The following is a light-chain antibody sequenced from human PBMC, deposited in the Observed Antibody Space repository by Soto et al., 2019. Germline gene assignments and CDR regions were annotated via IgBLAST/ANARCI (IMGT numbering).Light chain of an antibody. V-gene: IGKV1-9*01. Sequence: DIQLTQSPSLLSASAGDGVTITCRASHDISTYLAWYQQKPGKAPKLMIYEASTLQSGVPSRFSGSGSGTEFTLTISGLLPEDFATYHCQQLNTLPFTFGQGTRLEIK. J-gene: IGKJ5*01. CDR2: EAS. CDR1: HDISTY. CDR3: QQLNTLPFT.